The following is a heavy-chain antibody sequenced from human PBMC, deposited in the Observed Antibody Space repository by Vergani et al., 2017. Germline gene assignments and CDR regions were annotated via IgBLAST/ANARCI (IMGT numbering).Heavy chain of an antibody. CDR1: GMSINNNNYY. D-gene: IGHD6-6*01. CDR3: ARHLRQLARNDVFDI. CDR2: IYDSRNN. J-gene: IGHJ3*02. V-gene: IGHV4-39*01. Sequence: QLQLQESGPRLVKPSETLSLTCSLSGMSINNNNYYWGWIRQPPGKGLEWIGSIYDSRNNNYSPSLKSRVSISVDTSKNQFSLNLTSVTAADTAVYYCARHLRQLARNDVFDIWGHGTLVTVSS.